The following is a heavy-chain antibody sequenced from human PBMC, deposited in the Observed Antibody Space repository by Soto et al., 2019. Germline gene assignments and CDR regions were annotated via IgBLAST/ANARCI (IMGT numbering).Heavy chain of an antibody. D-gene: IGHD2-15*01. CDR3: ARLKKGSKALGYFQH. V-gene: IGHV5-51*01. J-gene: IGHJ1*01. Sequence: PGESLKISCKGSGYSFTSYWIGWVRQMPGKGLEWMGIIYPGDSDTRYSPSFQGQVTISADKSISTAYLQWSSLKASDTAMYYCARLKKGSKALGYFQHWGQGTLVTVSS. CDR1: GYSFTSYW. CDR2: IYPGDSDT.